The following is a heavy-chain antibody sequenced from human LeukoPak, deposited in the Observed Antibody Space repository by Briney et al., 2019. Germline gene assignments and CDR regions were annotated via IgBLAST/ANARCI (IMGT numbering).Heavy chain of an antibody. D-gene: IGHD3-3*01. CDR1: GFTFTNFW. CDR2: IDEGGSEK. V-gene: IGHV3-7*01. J-gene: IGHJ4*02. Sequence: GGSLRLSCAASGFTFTNFWMSWVRQAPGKGLEWVANIDEGGSEKYHVDSVKGRFTISRDNAKNSLYLQMNSLRGDDTAVYYCARAGDLGVVDYWGQGTLVTVSS. CDR3: ARAGDLGVVDY.